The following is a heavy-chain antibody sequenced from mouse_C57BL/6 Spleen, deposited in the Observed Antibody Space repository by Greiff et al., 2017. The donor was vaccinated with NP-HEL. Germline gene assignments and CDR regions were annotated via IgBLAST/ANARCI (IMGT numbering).Heavy chain of an antibody. Sequence: EVQLVESGGGLVKPGGSLKLSCAASGFTFSSYTMSWVRQTPEKRLEWVATISGGGGHTYYPDSVKGRFTLSRDNAKNTLYLQMSSLRAEDTALYYCARHAIYYDYDGLAYWGQGTLVTVSA. D-gene: IGHD2-4*01. V-gene: IGHV5-9*01. J-gene: IGHJ3*01. CDR1: GFTFSSYT. CDR2: ISGGGGHT. CDR3: ARHAIYYDYDGLAY.